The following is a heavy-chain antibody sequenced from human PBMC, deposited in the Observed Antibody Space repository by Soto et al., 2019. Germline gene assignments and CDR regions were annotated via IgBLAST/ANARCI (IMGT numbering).Heavy chain of an antibody. CDR2: ISWNSGGI. Sequence: GGSLRLSCAASGFTFDDYAMHWVRQAPGKGLEWVSGISWNSGGIGYADSVKGRFTISRDNAKNSLYLQMNSLRAEDTALYYCAKDIVPLIAARHAGFDYWGQGTLVTVSS. CDR1: GFTFDDYA. CDR3: AKDIVPLIAARHAGFDY. V-gene: IGHV3-9*01. J-gene: IGHJ4*02. D-gene: IGHD6-6*01.